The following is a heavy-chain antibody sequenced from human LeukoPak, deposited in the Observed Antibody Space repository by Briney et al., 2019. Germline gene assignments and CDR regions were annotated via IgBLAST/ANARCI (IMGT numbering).Heavy chain of an antibody. D-gene: IGHD5/OR15-5a*01. V-gene: IGHV3-53*01. CDR3: ARSNDAFDI. J-gene: IGHJ3*02. Sequence: GGSLRLSCAASGFTVSSNYMSWVRQAPGKGLEWVSIIYSGGSTFYADSVKGRFTISRDNSKNTLFLQMNSLRAEDTAVYYCARSNDAFDIWGQGTMVTVSS. CDR2: IYSGGST. CDR1: GFTVSSNY.